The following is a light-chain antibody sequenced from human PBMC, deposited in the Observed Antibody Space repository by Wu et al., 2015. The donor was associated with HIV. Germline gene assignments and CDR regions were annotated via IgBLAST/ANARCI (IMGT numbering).Light chain of an antibody. CDR3: QQCNSYSRT. CDR1: QSISSW. CDR2: KAS. J-gene: IGKJ1*01. Sequence: DIQMTQSPSTLSASVGDRVTITCRASQSISSWLAWYQQKPGKAPKLLTYKASSLKSGVPSRFSGSGSGTEFTLTISSLQPDDFATYYCQQCNSYSRTFGQGTKVEIK. V-gene: IGKV1-5*03.